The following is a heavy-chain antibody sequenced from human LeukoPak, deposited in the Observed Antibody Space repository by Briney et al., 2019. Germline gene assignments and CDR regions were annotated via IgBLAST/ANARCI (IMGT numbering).Heavy chain of an antibody. Sequence: SETLSLTCGVSGGSIDITNYWSWVRQAPGKGLEWIGEISHGGTTNYNPSLRSRVAMSLDRANNQFSLSLTSVTAADTAVYYCTREDRPFCPFAYWGQGVLVTVSS. J-gene: IGHJ4*02. CDR1: GGSIDITNY. V-gene: IGHV4-4*02. CDR2: ISHGGTT. CDR3: TREDRPFCPFAY. D-gene: IGHD3-22*01.